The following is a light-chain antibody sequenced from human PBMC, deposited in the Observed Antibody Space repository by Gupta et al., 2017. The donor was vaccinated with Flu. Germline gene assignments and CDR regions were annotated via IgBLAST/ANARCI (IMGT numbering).Light chain of an antibody. V-gene: IGLV7-46*01. Sequence: QAVVTQEPSLTVSPGGTVTLTCASSTGPVTSGLYPFWFQQKPGQAPRTLIYDTIIKHSLTPARFSGSLLGGKAALTLSGAQPEDEADYYCFLSYSGVGVFGGGTRLTVL. CDR2: DTI. J-gene: IGLJ2*01. CDR3: FLSYSGVGV. CDR1: TGPVTSGLY.